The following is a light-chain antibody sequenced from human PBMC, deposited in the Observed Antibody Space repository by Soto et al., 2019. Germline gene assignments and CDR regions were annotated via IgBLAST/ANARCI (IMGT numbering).Light chain of an antibody. V-gene: IGKV1-5*01. Sequence: DIQMTQSPPTLYASVGDRVTITCRASQSIRHYLAWYQQMPGKAPKLLIYGASTLQSGVPSRFSGSGYGTEFTLTISSLQPDDFGTYFCQHHNSYSQTFGQGTKVEIK. CDR1: QSIRHY. J-gene: IGKJ1*01. CDR3: QHHNSYSQT. CDR2: GAS.